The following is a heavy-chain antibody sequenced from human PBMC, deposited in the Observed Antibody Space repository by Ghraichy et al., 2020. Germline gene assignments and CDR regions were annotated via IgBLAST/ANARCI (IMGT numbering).Heavy chain of an antibody. CDR1: GYTFTGYY. CDR3: AREANSGSYWWGY. V-gene: IGHV1-2*06. J-gene: IGHJ4*02. CDR2: INPNSGGT. D-gene: IGHD1-26*01. Sequence: ASVKVSCKASGYTFTGYYMHWVRQAPGQGLEWMGRINPNSGGTNYAQKFQGRVTMTRDTSISTAYMELSRLRSDDTAVYYCAREANSGSYWWGYWGQGTLVTVSS.